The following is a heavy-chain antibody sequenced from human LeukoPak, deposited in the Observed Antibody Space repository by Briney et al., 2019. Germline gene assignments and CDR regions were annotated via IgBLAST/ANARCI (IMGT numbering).Heavy chain of an antibody. D-gene: IGHD2-15*01. Sequence: GGSLRLSCAASGFTLRSYAMSWVRQAPGKGLDWVSVIADSGGGTYYADSVKGRFTISRDTSKNTLYLQMNSLRAEDTAVYYCAKALTGEDYGMDVWGQGTTVTVSS. V-gene: IGHV3-23*01. CDR3: AKALTGEDYGMDV. J-gene: IGHJ6*02. CDR2: IADSGGGT. CDR1: GFTLRSYA.